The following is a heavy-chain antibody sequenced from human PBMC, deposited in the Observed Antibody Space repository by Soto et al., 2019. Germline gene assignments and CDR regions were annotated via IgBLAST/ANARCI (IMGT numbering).Heavy chain of an antibody. Sequence: SETLSLTCTVSGGSISSSSYYWGWIRQPPGKGLEWIGSIYYSGSTYYNPSLKSRVTISVDTSKNQFSLKLSSVTAADTAVYYCARRVVVVAATSEGHIDYWGQGTQVTV. J-gene: IGHJ4*02. CDR3: ARRVVVVAATSEGHIDY. CDR1: GGSISSSSYY. D-gene: IGHD2-15*01. CDR2: IYYSGST. V-gene: IGHV4-39*01.